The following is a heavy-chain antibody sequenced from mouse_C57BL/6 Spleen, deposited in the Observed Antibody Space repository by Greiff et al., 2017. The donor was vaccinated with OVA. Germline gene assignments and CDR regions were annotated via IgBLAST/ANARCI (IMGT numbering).Heavy chain of an antibody. CDR1: GFSLTSYG. D-gene: IGHD4-1*01. CDR3: ARNWDGGFAY. Sequence: VQLQQSGPGLVQPSQSLSITCTVSGFSLTSYGVHWVRQSPGQGLEWLGVIWSGGSTDYNAAFISSLSISKDNSKSQVFFKMNSLQADDTAIYYCARNWDGGFAYWGQGTLVTVSA. J-gene: IGHJ3*01. V-gene: IGHV2-2*01. CDR2: IWSGGST.